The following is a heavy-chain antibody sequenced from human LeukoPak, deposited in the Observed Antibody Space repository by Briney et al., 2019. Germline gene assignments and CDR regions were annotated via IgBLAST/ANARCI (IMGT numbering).Heavy chain of an antibody. CDR1: GFTFSSYA. CDR3: AKDRRWAYPYYFDY. V-gene: IGHV3-23*01. J-gene: IGHJ4*02. D-gene: IGHD1-14*01. Sequence: TGGSLRLSCAASGFTFSSYAVSWVRQAPGKGLEWVSAISGSGGSTYYADSVKGRFTISRDNSKNTLYLQMNSLRAEDPAVYYCAKDRRWAYPYYFDYWGQGTLVTVSS. CDR2: ISGSGGST.